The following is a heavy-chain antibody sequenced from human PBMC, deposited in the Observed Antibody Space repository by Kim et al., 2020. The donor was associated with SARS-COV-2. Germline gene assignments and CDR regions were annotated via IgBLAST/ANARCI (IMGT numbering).Heavy chain of an antibody. J-gene: IGHJ4*02. V-gene: IGHV3-74*01. CDR2: INSCGGGT. D-gene: IGHD1-7*01. CDR1: GFTFSSYW. Sequence: GGSLRLSCVASGFTFSSYWMHWVRQAPGKGLVWVSRINSCGGGTAYADSVKARFTISRDNAKNTLYLQMNSLRAEDTAVYYCAGGKGGTISYWCQVTLGT. CDR3: AGGKGGTISY.